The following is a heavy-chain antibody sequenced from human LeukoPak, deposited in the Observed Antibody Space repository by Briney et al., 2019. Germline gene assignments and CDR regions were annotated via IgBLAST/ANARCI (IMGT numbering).Heavy chain of an antibody. Sequence: GGSLRLSCAASEITVSGDYMSWVRQAPGKGLEWVSVIYSGGSTFYADSVRGRFTISRDSSKNTVYLQMSSLRAEDTAVYYCARGRGSYYDTTGGLDYWGQGTLVTVSS. D-gene: IGHD3-22*01. J-gene: IGHJ4*02. CDR3: ARGRGSYYDTTGGLDY. V-gene: IGHV3-53*01. CDR1: EITVSGDY. CDR2: IYSGGST.